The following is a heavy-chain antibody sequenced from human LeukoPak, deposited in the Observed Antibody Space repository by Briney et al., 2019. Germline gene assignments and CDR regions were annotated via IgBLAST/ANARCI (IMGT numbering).Heavy chain of an antibody. V-gene: IGHV1-8*03. D-gene: IGHD3-3*01. Sequence: ASVKVSCKASGYTFTSLDINWVRQATGQGLEWMGWMNPNSGNTGYAQKFQGRVTITRNTSISTAYMELSSLRSEDTAVYYCARGLHQLLSKPESYDFWSGYNYYYYMDVWGKGTTVTVSS. J-gene: IGHJ6*03. CDR2: MNPNSGNT. CDR3: ARGLHQLLSKPESYDFWSGYNYYYYMDV. CDR1: GYTFTSLD.